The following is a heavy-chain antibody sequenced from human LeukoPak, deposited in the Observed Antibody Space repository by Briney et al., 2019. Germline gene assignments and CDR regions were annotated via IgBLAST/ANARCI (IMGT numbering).Heavy chain of an antibody. D-gene: IGHD3-22*01. V-gene: IGHV1-24*01. CDR3: AAVEREYFDSSGYYDY. Sequence: ASVKVSCKISGYTLTEFSMHWVRQAPGKGLEWMGGFDPEDGKTIYAQKLQGRVTMTEDTSSDTAYMELSSLTSEDTAVYYCAAVEREYFDSSGYYDYWGQGTLVTVTS. CDR2: FDPEDGKT. J-gene: IGHJ4*02. CDR1: GYTLTEFS.